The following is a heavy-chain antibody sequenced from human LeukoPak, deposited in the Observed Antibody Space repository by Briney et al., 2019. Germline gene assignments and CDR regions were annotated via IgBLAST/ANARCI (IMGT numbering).Heavy chain of an antibody. CDR3: ARGQSESNGARFDGCRYRVFDF. Sequence: GGSLRLSCEASGFIFSNYWMSWVRQAPGKGLEWVAHIKQVGGEKDYADSLRGRLTISRDNAKSSLYLQMDSLRATDTTFYNCARGQSESNGARFDGCRYRVFDFWDRGKMVTVSS. CDR2: IKQVGGEK. D-gene: IGHD3-16*02. V-gene: IGHV3-7*04. J-gene: IGHJ3*01. CDR1: GFIFSNYW.